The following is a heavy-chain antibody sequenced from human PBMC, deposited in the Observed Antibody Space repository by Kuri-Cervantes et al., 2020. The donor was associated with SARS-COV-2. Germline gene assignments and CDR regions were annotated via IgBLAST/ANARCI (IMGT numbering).Heavy chain of an antibody. CDR1: GGSFSGYY. J-gene: IGHJ6*02. CDR2: INHSGST. V-gene: IGHV4-34*01. D-gene: IGHD3-22*01. Sequence: SQTLSLTCAVYGGSFSGYYWSWIRQPPGKGLEWIGEINHSGSTNYNPSLKSRVTISVDTSKNQFSLKLSSVTAADTAVYYCARRVVSGMDVWGQGTMVTVSS. CDR3: ARRVVSGMDV.